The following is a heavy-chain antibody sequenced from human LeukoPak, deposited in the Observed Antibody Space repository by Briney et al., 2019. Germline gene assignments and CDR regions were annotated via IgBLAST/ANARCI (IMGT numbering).Heavy chain of an antibody. CDR2: INHSGST. J-gene: IGHJ3*02. Sequence: SETLSLTCAVHGGSFSCYYWSWIRQPPGKGLEWIGEINHSGSTNYNPSLKSRVTISVDTSKNQFSLKLSSVTAADTAVYYCARDLGGNDAFDIWGQGTMVTVSS. D-gene: IGHD1-1*01. V-gene: IGHV4-34*01. CDR3: ARDLGGNDAFDI. CDR1: GGSFSCYY.